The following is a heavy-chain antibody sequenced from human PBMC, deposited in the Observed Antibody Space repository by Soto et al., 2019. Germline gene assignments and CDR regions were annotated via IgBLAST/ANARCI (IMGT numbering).Heavy chain of an antibody. V-gene: IGHV4-4*02. D-gene: IGHD1-1*01. CDR3: ARDPRQNDAFNI. J-gene: IGHJ3*02. Sequence: SETLSLTCAVSGGSISSSNWWSWVRQPPGKGLEGIGEIYHSGSTNYNASLKSRVTISVDKSKNQFSLKLSSVTAADTAVYYCARDPRQNDAFNIWGQGTMVTVS. CDR1: GGSISSSNW. CDR2: IYHSGST.